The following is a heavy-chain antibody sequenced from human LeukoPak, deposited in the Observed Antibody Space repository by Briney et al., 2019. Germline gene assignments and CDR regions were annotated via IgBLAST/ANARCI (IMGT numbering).Heavy chain of an antibody. D-gene: IGHD1-26*01. CDR1: GFTFSSYA. CDR3: ARDFEEVEWELLSPHFDY. V-gene: IGHV3-30-3*01. J-gene: IGHJ4*02. CDR2: ISYDGSNK. Sequence: PGGSLRLSCAASGFTFSSYAMHWVRQAPGKGLEWVAVISYDGSNKYYADSVKGRFTISRDNSKNTLYLQMNSLRAEDTAVYYCARDFEEVEWELLSPHFDYWGQGTLVTVSS.